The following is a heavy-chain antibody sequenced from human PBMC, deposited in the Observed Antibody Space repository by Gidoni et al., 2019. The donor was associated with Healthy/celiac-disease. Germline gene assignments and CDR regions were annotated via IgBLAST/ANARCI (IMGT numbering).Heavy chain of an antibody. D-gene: IGHD2-2*02. CDR1: GGSFSGYY. CDR3: ARGRDCSSTSCYNYFDY. CDR2: INHSGST. J-gene: IGHJ4*02. V-gene: IGHV4-34*01. Sequence: QVQLQQWGAGLLKPSETLSLTCAVYGGSFSGYYWSWIRQPPGKGLEWIGEINHSGSTNYNPSLKSRVTISVDTSKNQFSLKLSSVTAADTAVYYCARGRDCSSTSCYNYFDYWGQGTLVTVSS.